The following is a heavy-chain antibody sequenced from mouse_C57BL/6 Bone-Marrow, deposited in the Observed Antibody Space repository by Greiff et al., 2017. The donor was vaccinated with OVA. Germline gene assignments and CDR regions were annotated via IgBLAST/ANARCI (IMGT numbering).Heavy chain of an antibody. CDR2: ISGGGGNT. D-gene: IGHD1-1*01. J-gene: IGHJ4*01. V-gene: IGHV5-9*01. Sequence: EVKLVESGGGFVKPGGSLKLSCAASGFTFSSYTMSWVRQTPEKRLEWVATISGGGGNTYYPDSVKGRFTISRDNAKNTLYLQMSSLRSEDTALYYCARRTTVVANYAMDYWGQGTSVTVSS. CDR1: GFTFSSYT. CDR3: ARRTTVVANYAMDY.